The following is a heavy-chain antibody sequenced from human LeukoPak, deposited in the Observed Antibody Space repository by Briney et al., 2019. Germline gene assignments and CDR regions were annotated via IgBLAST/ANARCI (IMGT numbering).Heavy chain of an antibody. V-gene: IGHV4-39*01. D-gene: IGHD3-10*01. Sequence: SETLSLTCTFSGGSINRCAYYGASIRQPPGKGLEWIGNIYYSGSTSYNPSLKSRVAISVDTSKNQFSLKLSSVTAADTAVYYCTGRDEASGRLDHWGQGTLVTVSS. CDR3: TGRDEASGRLDH. J-gene: IGHJ4*02. CDR1: GGSINRCAYY. CDR2: IYYSGST.